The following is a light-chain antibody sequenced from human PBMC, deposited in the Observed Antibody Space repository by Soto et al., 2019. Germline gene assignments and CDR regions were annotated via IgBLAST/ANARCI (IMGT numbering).Light chain of an antibody. V-gene: IGLV2-14*01. CDR3: SSYTSSSTLV. Sequence: QSALTQPASVSGSPGQSITISCTGTSSDVGGYNYVSWYQQHPGQAPKLMLYEVNNWPSGVSNRFSGSKSGNTASLTISGLQAEDEADYYCSSYTSSSTLVFGGGTKLTVL. CDR1: SSDVGGYNY. J-gene: IGLJ3*02. CDR2: EVN.